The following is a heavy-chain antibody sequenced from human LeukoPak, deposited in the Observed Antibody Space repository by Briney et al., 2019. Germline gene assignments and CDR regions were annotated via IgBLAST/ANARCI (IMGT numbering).Heavy chain of an antibody. Sequence: PSETLSLTCTVSGGSISSYYWSWIRQPPGKGLEWIGYIYYSGSTNYNPSLKSRVTISVDTSKNQFSLKLSSVTAADTAVYYCARIRITIFGVVNPFDYWGQGTLVTVSS. CDR3: ARIRITIFGVVNPFDY. J-gene: IGHJ4*02. D-gene: IGHD3-3*01. V-gene: IGHV4-59*12. CDR2: IYYSGST. CDR1: GGSISSYY.